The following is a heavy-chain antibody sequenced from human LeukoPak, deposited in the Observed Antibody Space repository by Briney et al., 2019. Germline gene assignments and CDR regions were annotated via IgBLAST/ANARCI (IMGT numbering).Heavy chain of an antibody. J-gene: IGHJ4*02. V-gene: IGHV3-9*01. Sequence: GGSLRLSCAASGFTFDDYAMHWVWQAPGKGLEWVSGISWNSGSIGYADSVKGRFTISRDNAKNSLYLQMNSLRAEDTALYYCAKGVVATIHWYFDYWGQGTLVTVSS. CDR2: ISWNSGSI. D-gene: IGHD5-12*01. CDR1: GFTFDDYA. CDR3: AKGVVATIHWYFDY.